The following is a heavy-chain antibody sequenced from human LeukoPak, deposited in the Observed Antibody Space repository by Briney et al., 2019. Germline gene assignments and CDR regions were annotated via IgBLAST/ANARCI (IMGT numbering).Heavy chain of an antibody. D-gene: IGHD1-1*01. CDR2: IIPIFGTA. J-gene: IGHJ4*02. V-gene: IGHV1-69*05. Sequence: ASVKVSCKASGGTFSSYAISWVRQAPGQGLEWMGGIIPIFGTANYAQKFQGRVTITTDESTSTAYMELSSLRSEDTAVYYCARGPKLDPDLADDYWGQGTLVTVSS. CDR1: GGTFSSYA. CDR3: ARGPKLDPDLADDY.